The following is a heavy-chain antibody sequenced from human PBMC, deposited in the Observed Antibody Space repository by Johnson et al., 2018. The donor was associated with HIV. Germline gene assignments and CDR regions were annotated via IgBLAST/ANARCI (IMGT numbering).Heavy chain of an antibody. D-gene: IGHD3-10*01. V-gene: IGHV3-30*04. CDR3: ARAKRDYYGAGGVGAFDI. CDR1: GFTFSSHS. J-gene: IGHJ3*02. Sequence: QVQLVESGGGLVQPGRSLRLSCAASGFTFSSHSMYWVRQAPGKGLEWVAVISYDGSNKYYADSVKGRFTISRDNSKNTLYLQMNSLRAEDTAVYYCARAKRDYYGAGGVGAFDIWGQGTMVTVSS. CDR2: ISYDGSNK.